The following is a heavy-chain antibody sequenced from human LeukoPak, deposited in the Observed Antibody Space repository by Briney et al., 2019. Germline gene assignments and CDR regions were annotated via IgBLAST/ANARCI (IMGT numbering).Heavy chain of an antibody. CDR2: ITPNSGGT. CDR1: GYTFTGYY. Sequence: ASVKVSCEAAGYTFTGYYMHWVRQAPGQGLEWMGWITPNSGGTNYAQKFQGRVTMTRDTSISPAYMELSRLRSDDTAVYYCARAGFYYYMDVCGKGTTVTVSS. J-gene: IGHJ6*03. V-gene: IGHV1-2*02. CDR3: ARAGFYYYMDV.